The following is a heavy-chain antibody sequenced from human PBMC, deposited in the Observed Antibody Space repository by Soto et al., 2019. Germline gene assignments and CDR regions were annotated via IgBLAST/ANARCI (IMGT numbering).Heavy chain of an antibody. D-gene: IGHD4-4*01. Sequence: GEPLKMSWKGPGYSFTRYWIGWVRQMPGKGLEWRGIIYPGDSDTRYSPTFQGQVTISTDTSKNQVFLTMTNMDPLDTATYSCARVSFVFAQGARNYTYYVMAVWGQGTTVTVSS. J-gene: IGHJ6*02. CDR3: ARVSFVFAQGARNYTYYVMAV. V-gene: IGHV5-51*01. CDR1: GYSFTRYW. CDR2: IYPGDSDT.